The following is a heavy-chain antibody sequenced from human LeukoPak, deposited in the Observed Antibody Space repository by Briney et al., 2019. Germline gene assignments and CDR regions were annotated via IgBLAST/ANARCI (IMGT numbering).Heavy chain of an antibody. J-gene: IGHJ4*02. D-gene: IGHD3-3*01. Sequence: GGSLRPSCGASGSTFRSFWTSWVRQPQGKGLGWVAKKKQEGSEKYYVDSVKGRFTISRDNAKNSLYLQMNSLRAEDTALYYCAREERRRYYDFWSGYQDFAFDCWGQGTLVTVSS. CDR1: GSTFRSFW. CDR2: KKQEGSEK. CDR3: AREERRRYYDFWSGYQDFAFDC. V-gene: IGHV3-7*01.